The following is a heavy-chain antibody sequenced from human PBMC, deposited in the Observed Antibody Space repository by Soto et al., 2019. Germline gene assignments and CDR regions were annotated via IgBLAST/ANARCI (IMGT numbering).Heavy chain of an antibody. D-gene: IGHD4-17*01. Sequence: QVQLQESGPGLVKPSETLSLTCTVSGGPIGSYYWNWIRQPPGKGLEWIGYIYYSGSTNHNPSLKSRVTISVDTSKKQFSLKLSSVTAADTAVYYCASSIEPYGWFDPWGQGTLVTVSS. CDR1: GGPIGSYY. CDR3: ASSIEPYGWFDP. CDR2: IYYSGST. V-gene: IGHV4-59*01. J-gene: IGHJ5*02.